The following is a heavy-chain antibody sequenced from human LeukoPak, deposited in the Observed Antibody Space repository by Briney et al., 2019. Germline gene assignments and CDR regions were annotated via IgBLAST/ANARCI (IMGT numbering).Heavy chain of an antibody. CDR3: ASLVWELPH. V-gene: IGHV3-48*04. D-gene: IGHD1-26*01. CDR2: ISSSSGTI. CDR1: GFTFSSYS. Sequence: GGSLRLSCAASGFTFSSYSMNWVRQAPGKGLEWVSYISSSSGTIYYADSVKGRFTISRDNAENSLYLQMNSLRAEDTAVYYCASLVWELPHWGQGTLVTVSS. J-gene: IGHJ4*02.